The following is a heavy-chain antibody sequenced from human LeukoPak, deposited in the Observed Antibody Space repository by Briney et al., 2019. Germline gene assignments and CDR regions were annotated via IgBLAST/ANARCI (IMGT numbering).Heavy chain of an antibody. Sequence: SQTLSLTCAISGDSVSSNSAAWNWIRQSPSRGLEWLGRTYYRCKWYNDYAVSVKSRITINPDTSKNQFSLQLNSVTPEDTAVYYCARDAENNKNDYGDITRSFDYWGQGTLVTVSS. CDR2: TYYRCKWYN. D-gene: IGHD4-17*01. J-gene: IGHJ4*02. CDR1: GDSVSSNSAA. V-gene: IGHV6-1*01. CDR3: ARDAENNKNDYGDITRSFDY.